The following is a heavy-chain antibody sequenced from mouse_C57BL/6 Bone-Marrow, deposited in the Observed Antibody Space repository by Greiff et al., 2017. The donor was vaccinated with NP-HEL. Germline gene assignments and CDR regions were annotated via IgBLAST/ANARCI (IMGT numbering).Heavy chain of an antibody. J-gene: IGHJ1*03. CDR2: IRNKANGYTT. CDR1: GFTFTDYY. CDR3: ARYYGSSPWYFDV. Sequence: DVHLVESGGGLVQPGGSLSLSCAASGFTFTDYYMSWVRQPPGKALEWLGFIRNKANGYTTEYSASVKGRFTISRDNSQSILYLQMNALRAEDSATYYCARYYGSSPWYFDVWGTGTTVTVSS. V-gene: IGHV7-3*01. D-gene: IGHD1-1*01.